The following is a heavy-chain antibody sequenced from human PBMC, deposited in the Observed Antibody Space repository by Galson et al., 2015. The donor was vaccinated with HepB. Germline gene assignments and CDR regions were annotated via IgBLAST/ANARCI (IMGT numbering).Heavy chain of an antibody. V-gene: IGHV1-46*01. CDR1: GYTFTSYY. CDR3: AKGYCGGDCYSTDAFDI. J-gene: IGHJ3*02. CDR2: INPSGGST. Sequence: SVKVSCKASGYTFTSYYMHWVRQAPGQGLEWMGIINPSGGSTTYAQKFQGRVTMTRDTSTSTVYMELSSLRSEDTAVYYCAKGYCGGDCYSTDAFDIWGQGTMVTVSS. D-gene: IGHD2-21*02.